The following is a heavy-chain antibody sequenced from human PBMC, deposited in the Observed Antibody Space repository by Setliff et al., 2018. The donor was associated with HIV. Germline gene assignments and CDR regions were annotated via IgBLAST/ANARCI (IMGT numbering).Heavy chain of an antibody. D-gene: IGHD5-18*01. CDR2: IYHTGSS. CDR3: ARVFVDTAVLRVLEYYFDS. CDR1: GFSISSRYY. Sequence: SETLSLTCDVSGFSISSRYYWGWIRQSPGKGLEWIGNIYHTGSSYYTPSLKSRITISLDTSKNQFSLRMRSVTAADTAVYYCARVFVDTAVLRVLEYYFDSWGRGTLGTVSS. V-gene: IGHV4-38-2*01. J-gene: IGHJ4*02.